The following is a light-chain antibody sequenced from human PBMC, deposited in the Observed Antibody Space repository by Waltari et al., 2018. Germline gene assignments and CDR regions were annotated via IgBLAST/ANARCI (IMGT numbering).Light chain of an antibody. V-gene: IGLV1-51*02. J-gene: IGLJ2*01. Sequence: QSVLTQPPSVSAAPGQKVTISCSGSTPTIGNNYVPWYQQLPGAAPKVFIYETAKRPSGIPDRFSGSKSGTSASLGITGLQTGDEATYYCGTWDNNLSALVFGGGTKLTVL. CDR2: ETA. CDR3: GTWDNNLSALV. CDR1: TPTIGNNY.